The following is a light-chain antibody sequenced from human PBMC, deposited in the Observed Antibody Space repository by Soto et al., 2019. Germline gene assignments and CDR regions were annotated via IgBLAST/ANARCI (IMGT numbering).Light chain of an antibody. CDR2: GTS. CDR3: KQYGTSPCT. CDR1: QSVTSNS. V-gene: IGKV3-20*01. J-gene: IGKJ2*02. Sequence: EIVLTQSPGTLSLSSGERATLSCRASQSVTSNSLAWYQQRPGQAPRLLIYGTSTRATGIPDRFSGSGSGTDFTVIISRLEPEEFAMYYCKQYGTSPCTFGQGTRLEIK.